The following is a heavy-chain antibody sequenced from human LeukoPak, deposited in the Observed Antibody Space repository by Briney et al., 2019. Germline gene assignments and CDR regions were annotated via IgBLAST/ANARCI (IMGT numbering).Heavy chain of an antibody. CDR2: INHSGST. J-gene: IGHJ4*02. Sequence: SETLSLTCAVYGGSFSGYYWSWIRQPPGKGLEWIGEINHSGSTNYNPSLKSRVTISVDTSKNQFSLKLSSVTAADTAVYYCARVAPNYYGSGRPFDYWGQGTLVTVSS. D-gene: IGHD3-10*01. CDR1: GGSFSGYY. V-gene: IGHV4-34*01. CDR3: ARVAPNYYGSGRPFDY.